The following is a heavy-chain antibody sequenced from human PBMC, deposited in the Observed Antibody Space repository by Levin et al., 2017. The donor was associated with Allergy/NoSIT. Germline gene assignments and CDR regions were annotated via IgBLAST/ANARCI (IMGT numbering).Heavy chain of an antibody. J-gene: IGHJ3*02. CDR2: IKGDGSQK. V-gene: IGHV3-7*01. Sequence: PGGSLRLSCAAPEFTFSAHWMSWVRQVPGRGPEWVAPIKGDGSQKYYVDSVKGRFTISRDNAKNSLYLQMSSLRVDDTALYYCGKNGGQSETADDIWGQGTMVTVS. CDR3: GKNGGQSETADDI. D-gene: IGHD3-16*01. CDR1: EFTFSAHW.